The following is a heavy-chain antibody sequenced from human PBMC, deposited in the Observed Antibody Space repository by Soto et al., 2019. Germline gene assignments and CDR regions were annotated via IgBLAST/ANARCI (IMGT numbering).Heavy chain of an antibody. CDR3: AKDRSSTSCYAFDY. CDR2: ISGSGGTT. Sequence: EVKLLESGGGLVQPGGSLRLSCAASGFTFRNYAMSWARQAPGKGLEWVSAISGSGGTTHYADSVKGRFTISRDNSKNRLYLQMNSLRVEDTAVYYCAKDRSSTSCYAFDYWGQGSLVTVSS. V-gene: IGHV3-23*01. CDR1: GFTFRNYA. D-gene: IGHD2-2*01. J-gene: IGHJ4*02.